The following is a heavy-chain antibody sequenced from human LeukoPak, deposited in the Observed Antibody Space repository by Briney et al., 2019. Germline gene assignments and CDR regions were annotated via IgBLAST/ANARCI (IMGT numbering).Heavy chain of an antibody. CDR2: TYYRSKWYN. J-gene: IGHJ4*02. V-gene: IGHV6-1*01. D-gene: IGHD6-19*01. Sequence: PSQTLSLTCAISGDSVSSNNGAWNWIRQSPSRGLEWLGRTYYRSKWYNDFAPSMQGRININPDTSKNQFSLQLYSVTPEDTAVYYCARDVGTSGWHTFDYWGQGTLVTVSS. CDR1: GDSVSSNNGA. CDR3: ARDVGTSGWHTFDY.